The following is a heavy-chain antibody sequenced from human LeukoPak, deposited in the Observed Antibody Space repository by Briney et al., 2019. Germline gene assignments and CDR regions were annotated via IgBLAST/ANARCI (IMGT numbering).Heavy chain of an antibody. D-gene: IGHD3-9*01. J-gene: IGHJ3*02. V-gene: IGHV1-2*02. CDR2: IGPNSGGT. CDR3: ARQNILTGYYKWAFGI. CDR1: GYTFTGYY. Sequence: ASVKVSCKASGYTFTGYYMHWVRQAPGQELEWMGWIGPNSGGTNYAQNFQGRVTMTRDTSVSTAYMELSSLRSDDTAVYYCARQNILTGYYKWAFGIWGQGTMVTVSS.